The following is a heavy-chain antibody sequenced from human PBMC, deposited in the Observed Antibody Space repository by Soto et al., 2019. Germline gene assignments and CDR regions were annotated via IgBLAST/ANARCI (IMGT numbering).Heavy chain of an antibody. D-gene: IGHD2-15*01. V-gene: IGHV1-69*06. J-gene: IGHJ4*02. CDR2: IIPIFGTA. Sequence: ASVKVSCKASGGTFSSYAISWVRQAPGQGLEWMGGIIPIFGTANYAQKFQGRVTITADKSTSTAYMELSSLRAEDTAVYYCAKGSPQYCSGGSCYSNYFDYWGQGTLVTVSS. CDR3: AKGSPQYCSGGSCYSNYFDY. CDR1: GGTFSSYA.